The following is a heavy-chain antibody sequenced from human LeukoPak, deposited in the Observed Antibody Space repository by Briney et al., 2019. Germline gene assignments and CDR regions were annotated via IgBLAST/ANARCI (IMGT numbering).Heavy chain of an antibody. D-gene: IGHD3-22*01. CDR3: ARDTTRDFYDSSGYYHGHLDY. J-gene: IGHJ4*02. CDR1: GFTFSSYG. V-gene: IGHV3-30*02. CDR2: IRHDGSNK. Sequence: PGGSLRLSCAASGFTFSSYGMHWVRQAPGKGLEWVACIRHDGSNKYYADSVKGRFTISRDNSKNTLYLQMNSLRAEDTAVYYCARDTTRDFYDSSGYYHGHLDYWGQGTLVTVSS.